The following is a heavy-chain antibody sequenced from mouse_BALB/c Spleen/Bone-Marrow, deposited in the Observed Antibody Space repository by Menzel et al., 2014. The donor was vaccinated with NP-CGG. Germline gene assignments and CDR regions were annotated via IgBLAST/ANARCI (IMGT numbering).Heavy chain of an antibody. CDR2: ILPGSGST. V-gene: IGHV1-9*01. D-gene: IGHD2-1*01. CDR1: GYTLSSYW. CDR3: AREDGNHVGFAY. Sequence: VQGVESGAELMKPGASVKISCKATGYTLSSYWIEWVKQRPGHGLEWIGEILPGSGSTNYNEKFKGKATFTADTSSNTAYMQLSSLTSEDSAVYYCAREDGNHVGFAYWGQGTLVTVSA. J-gene: IGHJ3*01.